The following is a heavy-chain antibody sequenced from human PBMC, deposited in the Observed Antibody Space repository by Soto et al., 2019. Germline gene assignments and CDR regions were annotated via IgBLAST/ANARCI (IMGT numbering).Heavy chain of an antibody. V-gene: IGHV1-3*01. CDR3: ARMAAFDY. J-gene: IGHJ4*02. CDR2: INAGNGNT. D-gene: IGHD6-13*01. CDR1: GYTFTNYA. Sequence: QVQLVQSGAEVKKPGASVKVSCKAPGYTFTNYAMQWVRQAPGQRLEWMGWINAGNGNTKYSPKFRGRVTITRDTSASTVYMELSSLRSEDTAVYSCARMAAFDYWGQGTLVTVSS.